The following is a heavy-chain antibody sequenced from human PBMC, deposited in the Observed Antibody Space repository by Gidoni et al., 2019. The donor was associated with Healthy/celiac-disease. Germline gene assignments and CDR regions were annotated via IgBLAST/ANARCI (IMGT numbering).Heavy chain of an antibody. Sequence: EVQLVESGGGLVQPGGSLRLSCAASGFTFSSYAMHWVRQAPGKGLEYVSACSSNGGSHYYANSVKGRFTISRDNSKNTLYLQMGSLRAEDMAVYYCARGGSIAARPALGDYWGQGTLVTVSS. CDR3: ARGGSIAARPALGDY. CDR2: CSSNGGSH. D-gene: IGHD6-6*01. V-gene: IGHV3-64*01. J-gene: IGHJ4*02. CDR1: GFTFSSYA.